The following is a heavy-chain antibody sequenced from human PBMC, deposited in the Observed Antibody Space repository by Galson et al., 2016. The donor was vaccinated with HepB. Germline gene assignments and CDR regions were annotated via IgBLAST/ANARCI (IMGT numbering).Heavy chain of an antibody. J-gene: IGHJ4*02. D-gene: IGHD6-13*01. CDR1: GFTFSSYW. CDR2: INNDGSST. V-gene: IGHV3-74*01. CDR3: ARSNSWYPYFFDY. Sequence: SLRLSCAASGFTFSSYWMHWVRQAPGKGLVWVSFINNDGSSTTYADSVKGRFTISRDNAKNTLFLQINSLKAEDTAVYSCARSNSWYPYFFDYWGQGTLVTVSS.